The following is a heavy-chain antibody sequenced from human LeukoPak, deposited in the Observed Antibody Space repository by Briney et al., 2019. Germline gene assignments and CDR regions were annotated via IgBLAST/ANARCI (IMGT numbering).Heavy chain of an antibody. CDR3: ARDSSSSWYYWFDP. CDR2: IFYSGST. CDR1: SGSISTSNYY. V-gene: IGHV4-39*07. D-gene: IGHD6-13*01. Sequence: PSETLSLTCTVSSGSISTSNYYWGWVRQPPGKALEWIGNIFYSGSTYYSPSLKSRVTISLDTSRNQFSLKLNSVTAADTAVYYCARDSSSSWYYWFDPWGQGTLVTVSS. J-gene: IGHJ5*02.